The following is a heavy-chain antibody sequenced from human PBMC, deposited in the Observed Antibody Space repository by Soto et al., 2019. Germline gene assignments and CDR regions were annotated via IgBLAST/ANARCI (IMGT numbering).Heavy chain of an antibody. J-gene: IGHJ5*02. CDR1: GGSISSGGYY. Sequence: SETLSLTCTVSGGSISSGGYYWSWIRQHPGKGLEWIGYIYYSGSTYYNPSLRSRVTISVDTSKNQFSLKLSSVTAADTAVYYCARWIANNWFDPWGQGTLVTVSS. D-gene: IGHD2-2*03. V-gene: IGHV4-31*03. CDR2: IYYSGST. CDR3: ARWIANNWFDP.